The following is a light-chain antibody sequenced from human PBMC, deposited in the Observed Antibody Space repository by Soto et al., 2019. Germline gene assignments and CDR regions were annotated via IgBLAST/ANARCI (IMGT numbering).Light chain of an antibody. Sequence: QSVLTQPPSVSAAPGQNVTISCSGVTSNIGDNYISWYQQFPGTAPKFLIYDNDKRPSGIPDRFSGSKSGTSATLGITGLQTGDEADYFCGTWDYSLSVWVFGGGTQLTVL. CDR2: DND. V-gene: IGLV1-51*01. CDR1: TSNIGDNY. CDR3: GTWDYSLSVWV. J-gene: IGLJ3*02.